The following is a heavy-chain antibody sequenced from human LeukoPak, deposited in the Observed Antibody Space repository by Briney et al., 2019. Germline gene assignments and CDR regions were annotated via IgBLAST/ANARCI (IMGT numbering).Heavy chain of an antibody. J-gene: IGHJ4*02. V-gene: IGHV3-23*01. D-gene: IGHD1-26*01. CDR2: ISGSGGNT. Sequence: GGSLRLSCAASGLTFSSYAISWVRQAPGKGLEWVSAISGSGGNTYYADSVKGRFTISRDNSKNTLYLQMNSLRAEDTAVHYCEVGNFDYWGQGTLVTVSS. CDR1: GLTFSSYA. CDR3: EVGNFDY.